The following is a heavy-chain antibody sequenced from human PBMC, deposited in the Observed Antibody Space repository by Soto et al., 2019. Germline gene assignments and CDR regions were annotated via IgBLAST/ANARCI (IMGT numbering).Heavy chain of an antibody. CDR2: INPNGGST. J-gene: IGHJ6*03. Sequence: ASVKVSCKASGYTFINYYIHWVRQAPGQGLEWMGVINPNGGSTVYAQKFQGRVTLTRDTSTSTVYVELSSLRSDDTAVYFCVRATAARQRDYSYHFYLHIWGKGTTVTVSS. CDR3: VRATAARQRDYSYHFYLHI. V-gene: IGHV1-46*03. CDR1: GYTFINYY. D-gene: IGHD6-6*01.